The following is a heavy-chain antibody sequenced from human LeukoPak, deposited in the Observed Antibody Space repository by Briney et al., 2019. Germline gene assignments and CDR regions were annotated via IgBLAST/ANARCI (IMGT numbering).Heavy chain of an antibody. CDR3: ARDRDRQDIVVVVAATAFDP. Sequence: SETLSLTCAVYGGSSSGYYWSWIRQPPGKGLEWIGEINHSGSINYNPSLKSRVTISVDTSKNQFSLKLSSVTAADTAVYYCARDRDRQDIVVVVAATAFDPWGQGTLVTVSS. CDR1: GGSSSGYY. V-gene: IGHV4-34*01. CDR2: INHSGSI. J-gene: IGHJ5*02. D-gene: IGHD2-15*01.